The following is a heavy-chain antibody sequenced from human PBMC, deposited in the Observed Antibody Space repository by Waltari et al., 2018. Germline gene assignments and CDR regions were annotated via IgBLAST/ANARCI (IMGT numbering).Heavy chain of an antibody. J-gene: IGHJ6*02. D-gene: IGHD2-15*01. CDR2: IYSGGTT. CDR1: GSRVDINQ. Sequence: EVQLVESGGGFVQPGGSLGLSCAAPGSRVDINQMRWVRQAPGKGLEGVSVIYSGGTTYYADSVKGRFTISRDNSKNTLYLQMYSLRAEDTALYYCARGYCSGGSCFYGMDVWGQGTTVTVSS. CDR3: ARGYCSGGSCFYGMDV. V-gene: IGHV3-66*01.